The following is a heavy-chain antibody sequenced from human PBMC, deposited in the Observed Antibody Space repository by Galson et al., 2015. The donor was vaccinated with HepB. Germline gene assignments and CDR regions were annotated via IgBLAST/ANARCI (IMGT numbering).Heavy chain of an antibody. V-gene: IGHV3-33*01. Sequence: SLRLSCEASGFTFSSYGMHWVRQAPGKGLEWVDGIWYDGSNKYYADCVKGRFTISRDNSKNTLYLQMNSLRAEDTAVYYFARVSCAQYGHQFYGMDFWGQGTTVTVS. CDR3: ARVSCAQYGHQFYGMDF. J-gene: IGHJ6*02. D-gene: IGHD2-2*01. CDR1: GFTFSSYG. CDR2: IWYDGSNK.